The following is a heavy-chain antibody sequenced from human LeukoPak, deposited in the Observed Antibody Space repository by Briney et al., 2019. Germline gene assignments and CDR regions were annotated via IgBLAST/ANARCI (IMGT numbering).Heavy chain of an antibody. Sequence: SETLSLTCTVSGGSLSSYYWSWIRQPAGKGLEWIWRIYTSGSTNYNPSLKSRVTMSVDTSKNQFSLKLSSVTAADTAVYYCARARSSWYLFSYFDYWGQGTLVTVSS. J-gene: IGHJ4*02. CDR1: GGSLSSYY. CDR3: ARARSSWYLFSYFDY. D-gene: IGHD6-13*01. V-gene: IGHV4-4*07. CDR2: IYTSGST.